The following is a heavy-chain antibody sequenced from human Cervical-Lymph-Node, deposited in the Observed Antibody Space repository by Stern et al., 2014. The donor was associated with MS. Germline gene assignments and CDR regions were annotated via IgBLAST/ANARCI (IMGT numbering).Heavy chain of an antibody. D-gene: IGHD6-13*01. Sequence: EVQLVESGGGLVQPGGSLRLSCAASGFTVNKNYMNWVRQAPGKGLEWVSVLYSGGSTYDADSVKGRFTISRDNSKNTLYLQMNSLRAEDTAVYYCARGSRRDSSDWYPFDHWGQGTLVTVSS. CDR1: GFTVNKNY. CDR2: LYSGGST. J-gene: IGHJ4*02. V-gene: IGHV3-66*01. CDR3: ARGSRRDSSDWYPFDH.